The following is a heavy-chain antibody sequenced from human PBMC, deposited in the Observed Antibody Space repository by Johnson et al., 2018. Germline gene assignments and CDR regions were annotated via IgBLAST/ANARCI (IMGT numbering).Heavy chain of an antibody. CDR2: MNPNSGNT. V-gene: IGHV1-8*01. J-gene: IGHJ6*03. CDR3: ARTRRAAGTFYYYYYMDV. D-gene: IGHD6-13*01. Sequence: QVQLVQSGAEVKKPGASVKVSCKASGYTFTSYDINWVRQATGQGLEWMGWMNPNSGNTGYAQKFQGRVTMTRNTTISTAYMELSSLRSEATAVYYCARTRRAAGTFYYYYYMDVWGKGTTVTVSS. CDR1: GYTFTSYD.